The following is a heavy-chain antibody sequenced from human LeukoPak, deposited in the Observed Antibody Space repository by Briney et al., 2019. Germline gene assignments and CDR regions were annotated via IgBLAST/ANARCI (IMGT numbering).Heavy chain of an antibody. D-gene: IGHD3-9*01. V-gene: IGHV3-64D*06. CDR3: VKAQSTGWSPFDY. J-gene: IGHJ4*02. CDR2: ISSNGGRT. CDR1: GLIFSSYA. Sequence: GGSLRLSCTAPGLIFSSYAMHWVRQAPGKRLEYVSGISSNGGRTYYADSVTGRFTISRDNSKNTLYLQMSSLRNEDTAVYYCVKAQSTGWSPFDYWGQGTLVTVSS.